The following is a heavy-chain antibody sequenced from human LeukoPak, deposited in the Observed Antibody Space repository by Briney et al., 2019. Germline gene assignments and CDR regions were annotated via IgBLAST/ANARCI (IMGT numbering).Heavy chain of an antibody. J-gene: IGHJ3*02. CDR3: ARVFIAQWLVPGHDAFDI. V-gene: IGHV4-30-4*01. Sequence: SQTLSLTCTVSGGSISSGDYYWSWIRQPPGKGLEWIGYIYYSGSTNYNPSLKSRVTISVDTSKNQFSLKLSSVTAADTAVYYCARVFIAQWLVPGHDAFDIWGQGTMVTVSS. D-gene: IGHD6-19*01. CDR2: IYYSGST. CDR1: GGSISSGDYY.